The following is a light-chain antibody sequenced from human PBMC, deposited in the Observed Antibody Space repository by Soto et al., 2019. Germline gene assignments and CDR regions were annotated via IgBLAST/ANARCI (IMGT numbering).Light chain of an antibody. CDR2: DVS. CDR1: SSDVGSYNR. Sequence: QSVLTQPLSVSGAPGQSVTISCTGTSSDVGSYNRVSWYQQPPGTAPKLMIYDVSNRPSGVPDRFSGSKSGNTASLTISGLQAEDEADYYCSSYTSSNTYVVGTGTKVTVL. V-gene: IGLV2-18*02. J-gene: IGLJ1*01. CDR3: SSYTSSNTYV.